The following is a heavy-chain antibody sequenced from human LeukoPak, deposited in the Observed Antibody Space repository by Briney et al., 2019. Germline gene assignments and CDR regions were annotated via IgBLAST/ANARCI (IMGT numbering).Heavy chain of an antibody. CDR2: IKQDGSEK. V-gene: IGHV3-7*01. D-gene: IGHD3-16*01. CDR3: ARVGGRYPAHFDY. Sequence: GGSLRLSCAASGFTFSSYWMSWVRQVPGKGLEWVANIKQDGSEKYYVDSVKGRFTISRDNAKNSLYLQMNSLRAEDTAVYYCARVGGRYPAHFDYWGQGTLVTVSS. CDR1: GFTFSSYW. J-gene: IGHJ4*02.